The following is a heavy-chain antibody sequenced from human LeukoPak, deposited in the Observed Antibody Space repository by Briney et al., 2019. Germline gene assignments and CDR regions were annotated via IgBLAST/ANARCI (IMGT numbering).Heavy chain of an antibody. J-gene: IGHJ5*02. Sequence: SETLSLTCAVSGGSFSGYYWSWIRQPPGKGLEWIGEINHSGSTNYNPSLKSRVTISGDTSKNQFSLKLSSVTAADTAVYYCARARQFLWFGELLFGGFDPWGQGTLVTVSS. D-gene: IGHD3-10*01. V-gene: IGHV4-34*01. CDR1: GGSFSGYY. CDR2: INHSGST. CDR3: ARARQFLWFGELLFGGFDP.